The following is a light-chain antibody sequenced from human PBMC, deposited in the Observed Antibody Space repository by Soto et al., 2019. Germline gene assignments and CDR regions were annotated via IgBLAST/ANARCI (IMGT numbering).Light chain of an antibody. CDR3: QQYGSWT. J-gene: IGKJ1*01. Sequence: EIVLTQSPGTLSVSPGERATLSCRASQSISSNYLAWYQQKPGQAPSLVIYGASSRATGIPDRFSGSGSGTDFTLTISSLEPEDSAIYYCQQYGSWTFGQGTKVEIK. V-gene: IGKV3-20*01. CDR1: QSISSNY. CDR2: GAS.